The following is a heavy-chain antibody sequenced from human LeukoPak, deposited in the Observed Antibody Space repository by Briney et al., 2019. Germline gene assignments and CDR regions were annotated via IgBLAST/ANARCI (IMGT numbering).Heavy chain of an antibody. CDR3: AIEGVTIVRGANDYYYYMDV. CDR2: ISSSSSYI. D-gene: IGHD3-10*01. V-gene: IGHV3-21*01. CDR1: GFSFSSYS. Sequence: GGSLRLSWAASGFSFSSYSMNWVRQAPGKGLEWVSSISSSSSYIYYADSVKGRFTISRDNANNSLYLQMNSLRAEDTAVYYCAIEGVTIVRGANDYYYYMDVWGKGTTVTVSS. J-gene: IGHJ6*03.